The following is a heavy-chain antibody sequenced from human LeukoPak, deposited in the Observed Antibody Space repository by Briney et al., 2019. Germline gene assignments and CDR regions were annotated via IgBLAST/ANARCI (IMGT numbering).Heavy chain of an antibody. Sequence: SETLSLTCTVSGGSISSYYWSWIRQPPGKGLEWIGYIYYSGSTNYNPSLKSRVTISVDTSKNQFSLKLSSVTAADTAVYYCARHPLRFSNYAYYGMDVWGQGTTVTVSS. J-gene: IGHJ6*02. V-gene: IGHV4-59*08. CDR1: GGSISSYY. CDR2: IYYSGST. CDR3: ARHPLRFSNYAYYGMDV. D-gene: IGHD4-11*01.